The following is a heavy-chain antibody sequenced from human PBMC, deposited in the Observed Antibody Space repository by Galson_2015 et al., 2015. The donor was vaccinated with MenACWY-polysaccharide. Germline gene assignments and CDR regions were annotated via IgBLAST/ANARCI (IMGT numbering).Heavy chain of an antibody. CDR1: GFSLGAWY. CDR3: ARDHYGLDV. CDR2: ISKSGDST. J-gene: IGHJ6*02. V-gene: IGHV3-11*01. Sequence: SLRLSCEASGFSLGAWYMSWIRQAPGKGLEWLSYISKSGDSTYYADSVKGRFTISRDNARNSLFLQLNSLEAEDTAIYYCARDHYGLDVWGQGTTVTVSS.